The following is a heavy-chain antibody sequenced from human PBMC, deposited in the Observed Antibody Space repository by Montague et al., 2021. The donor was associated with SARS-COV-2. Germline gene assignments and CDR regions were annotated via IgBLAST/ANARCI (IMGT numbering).Heavy chain of an antibody. CDR2: IYTSGGT. CDR3: ARSLDPSGTYYLPY. CDR1: GYSISSGYY. D-gene: IGHD3-10*01. Sequence: SETLSLTCSVSGYSISSGYYWGWIRQPPGKGLEWVGCIYTSGGTKYNPSLNSRVTILVDTSKNQFSLNLRSVAAADTAVYYCARSLDPSGTYYLPYWGQGTLVTVSS. V-gene: IGHV4-38-2*01. J-gene: IGHJ4*02.